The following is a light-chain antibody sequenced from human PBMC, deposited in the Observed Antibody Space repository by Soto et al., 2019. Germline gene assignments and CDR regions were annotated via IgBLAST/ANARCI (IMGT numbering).Light chain of an antibody. CDR2: DTS. J-gene: IGKJ5*01. CDR1: QSVSIK. V-gene: IGKV3-15*01. CDR3: QQHNNWIT. Sequence: EIVMTQSLATLSVSPGERATLSCRASQSVSIKLAWYQQKPGQAPRLLIYDTSTRATGIPARFSGSGSGTDFTLTISSLEPEDFAVYYCQQHNNWITFGQGTRLEI.